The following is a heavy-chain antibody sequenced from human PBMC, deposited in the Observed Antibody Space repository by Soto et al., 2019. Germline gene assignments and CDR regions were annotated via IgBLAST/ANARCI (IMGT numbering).Heavy chain of an antibody. V-gene: IGHV4-59*01. CDR3: ARDQNHGDYYYYYMAV. J-gene: IGHJ6*03. D-gene: IGHD4-17*01. CDR1: GGSLRGYY. CDR2: IYNSETT. Sequence: QVQLQESGPGLVKPSETLSLTCTVSGGSLRGYYWSWIRQSPGKGLEWIGHIYNSETTDYNPSLESRVTISEDTSKNQFSLRLSSVTTADTAVYYCARDQNHGDYYYYYMAVWGKGTTVTVSS.